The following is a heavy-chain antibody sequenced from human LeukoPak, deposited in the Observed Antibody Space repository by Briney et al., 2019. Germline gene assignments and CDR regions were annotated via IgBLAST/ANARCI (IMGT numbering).Heavy chain of an antibody. CDR1: GFTFSSYG. J-gene: IGHJ6*02. CDR2: ISYDGSNK. CDR3: AKALGGYSGYDPYYYYGMDV. Sequence: GGSLRLSCAASGFTFSSYGMHWVRQAPGKGLEWVAVISYDGSNKYYADSVKGRFTISRDNSKNTLYPQMNSLRAEDTAVYYCAKALGGYSGYDPYYYYGMDVWGQGTTVTVSS. D-gene: IGHD5-12*01. V-gene: IGHV3-30*18.